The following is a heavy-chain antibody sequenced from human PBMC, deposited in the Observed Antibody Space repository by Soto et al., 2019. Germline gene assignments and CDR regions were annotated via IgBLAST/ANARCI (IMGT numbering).Heavy chain of an antibody. CDR1: GYSFTSYW. D-gene: IGHD4-17*01. V-gene: IGHV5-51*01. CDR3: ARPRGGYGDYITNWFDP. CDR2: IYPGDSDT. Sequence: GESLKISCKGSGYSFTSYWIGWGRQMPGKGLEWMGIIYPGDSDTRYSPSFQGQVTISADKSISTAYLQWSSLKASDTAMYYCARPRGGYGDYITNWFDPWGQGTLVTGSS. J-gene: IGHJ5*02.